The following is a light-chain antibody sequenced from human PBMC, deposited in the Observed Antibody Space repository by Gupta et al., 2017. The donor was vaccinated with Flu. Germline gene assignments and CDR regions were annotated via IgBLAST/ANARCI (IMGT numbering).Light chain of an antibody. CDR1: SSDVVGYNY. Sequence: QSALTQPRSVAGSPGQSVPISCPGTSSDVVGYNYVSWYQQHPGKAPKLMIYDVSNWPSGVPDRFSGSKSGNTASLTISGLQAEDEADYYCCSYAGGPWVFGGGTKLTVL. CDR2: DVS. J-gene: IGLJ3*02. V-gene: IGLV2-11*01. CDR3: CSYAGGPWV.